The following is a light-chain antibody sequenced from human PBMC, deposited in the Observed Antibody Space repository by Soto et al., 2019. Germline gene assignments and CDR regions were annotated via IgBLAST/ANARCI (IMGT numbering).Light chain of an antibody. CDR3: SSYACRNNHVV. V-gene: IGLV2-8*01. J-gene: IGLJ2*01. CDR1: SSDVGGYNY. CDR2: EVS. Sequence: QSALTQPPSASGSPGQSVAISCTGTSSDVGGYNYVSWYQQHPGKAPKLIIYEVSKRPSGVPDRFSGSKSDNTASLTVSGLRAEDEDESYCSSYACRNNHVVFGGGTQVTVL.